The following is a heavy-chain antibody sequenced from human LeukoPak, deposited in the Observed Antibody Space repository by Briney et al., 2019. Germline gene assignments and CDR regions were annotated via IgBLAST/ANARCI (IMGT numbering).Heavy chain of an antibody. D-gene: IGHD2-2*01. CDR3: AKDSLGCRSTSCYYYYGMDV. CDR1: GFTFDDYA. CDR2: ISWDSDSI. V-gene: IGHV3-9*01. Sequence: PGRSLRLSCAASGFTFDDYAIHWVRQAPGKGQEWVSGISWDSDSIGYADSVKSRFTISRDNAKNSQYLQMNSLRAEDTALYYCAKDSLGCRSTSCYYYYGMDVWGHGTTVTVSS. J-gene: IGHJ6*02.